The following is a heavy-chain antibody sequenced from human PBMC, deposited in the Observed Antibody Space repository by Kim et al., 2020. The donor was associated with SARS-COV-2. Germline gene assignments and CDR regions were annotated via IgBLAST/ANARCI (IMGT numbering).Heavy chain of an antibody. Sequence: SETLSLTCAVSGASITGYYWNWVRQPPGKGLEWIAYTHYSGTVNYNPSLWSRVTTSVDTPKNQFLLKLSYVTAADTAVYYYARRSESLWAFDIWGQGTMV. CDR3: ARRSESLWAFDI. CDR2: THYSGTV. D-gene: IGHD2-21*01. J-gene: IGHJ3*02. V-gene: IGHV4-59*01. CDR1: GASITGYY.